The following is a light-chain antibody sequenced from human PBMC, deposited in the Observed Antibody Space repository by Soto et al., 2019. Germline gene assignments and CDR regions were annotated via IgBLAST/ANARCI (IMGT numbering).Light chain of an antibody. Sequence: SYELTQPPSVSVAPGQTASIACGGNNIGSKSVHWYQQKPGQAPVLVVYDENVRPSGIPERFSGSNSGHTATLTISRVEAGDEADYYCQVWYSSSDHVIFGGGTKLTVL. CDR2: DEN. CDR1: NIGSKS. J-gene: IGLJ2*01. CDR3: QVWYSSSDHVI. V-gene: IGLV3-21*02.